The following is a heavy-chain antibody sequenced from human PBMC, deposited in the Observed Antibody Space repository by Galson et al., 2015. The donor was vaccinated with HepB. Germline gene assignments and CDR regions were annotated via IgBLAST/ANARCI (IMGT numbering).Heavy chain of an antibody. Sequence: SLRLSCAASGFTVSSNYMSWVRQAPGKGLEWVSVFYSGGSTYYADSVKGRFTISRDNSKNTLYLQMNSLRAEDTAVYYCARCAVAGPLRFDYSGQGTLVTVSS. V-gene: IGHV3-66*02. CDR2: FYSGGST. CDR1: GFTVSSNY. D-gene: IGHD6-19*01. CDR3: ARCAVAGPLRFDY. J-gene: IGHJ4*02.